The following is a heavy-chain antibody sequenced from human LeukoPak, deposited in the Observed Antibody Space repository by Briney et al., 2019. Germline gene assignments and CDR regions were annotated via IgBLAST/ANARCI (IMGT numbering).Heavy chain of an antibody. D-gene: IGHD3-16*01. Sequence: ASVKVSCKASGYTFTDYYIHWVRQAPGQGLEWMGWAVTNTGGTNYAQSFRGRVTMTRDTSMNTVYMDLSSLKSDDTAIYYCARGGPFHGFHFWGQGTSVVVSS. CDR3: ARGGPFHGFHF. CDR2: AVTNTGGT. V-gene: IGHV1-2*02. J-gene: IGHJ3*01. CDR1: GYTFTDYY.